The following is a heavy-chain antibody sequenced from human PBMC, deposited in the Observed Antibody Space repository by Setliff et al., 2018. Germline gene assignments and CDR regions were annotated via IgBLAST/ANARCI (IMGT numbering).Heavy chain of an antibody. J-gene: IGHJ4*02. D-gene: IGHD6-19*01. V-gene: IGHV3-11*01. CDR2: IHDSGNPT. CDR1: GFTFSNYY. Sequence: GGSLRLSCAASGFTFSNYYMTWIRQAPGKGLEWISYIHDSGNPTYYADSVKGRFTVSRDNAKNSLYLQMTSLRAEDTAIYYCARGTGYSSGWRTGGFDYWGQGTLVTVSS. CDR3: ARGTGYSSGWRTGGFDY.